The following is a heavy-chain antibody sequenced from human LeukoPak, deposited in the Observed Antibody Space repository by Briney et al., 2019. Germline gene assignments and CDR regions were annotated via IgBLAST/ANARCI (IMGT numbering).Heavy chain of an antibody. CDR1: GFTFDDYA. V-gene: IGHV3-9*01. J-gene: IGHJ4*02. Sequence: PGRFLRLSCAASGFTFDDYAMHWVRQAPGKGLEWVSGISWNSGSIGYADSVKGRFTISRDNAKNSLYLQMNSLRAEDTALYYCAKAKLRYFDWLLSDYWGQGTLVTVSS. D-gene: IGHD3-9*01. CDR2: ISWNSGSI. CDR3: AKAKLRYFDWLLSDY.